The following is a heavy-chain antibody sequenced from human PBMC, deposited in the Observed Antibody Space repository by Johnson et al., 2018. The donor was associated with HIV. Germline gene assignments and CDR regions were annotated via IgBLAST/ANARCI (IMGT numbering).Heavy chain of an antibody. CDR2: TSYDGSNK. V-gene: IGHV3-30*18. J-gene: IGHJ3*02. CDR3: AKSGLFVLVVYAPDVLDI. CDR1: GFTFSSYG. D-gene: IGHD2-8*02. Sequence: QVQLMESGGGVVRPGGSLRLSCAASGFTFSSYGMHWVRQAPGKGLEWVAVTSYDGSNKYYADSVKGRFTISRDNSKNTLYLQMNSLRAEDTAVYYCAKSGLFVLVVYAPDVLDIWGQGTMVTVSS.